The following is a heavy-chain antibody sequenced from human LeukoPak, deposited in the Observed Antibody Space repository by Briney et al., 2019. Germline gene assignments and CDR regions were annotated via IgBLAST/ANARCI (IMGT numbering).Heavy chain of an antibody. J-gene: IGHJ4*02. Sequence: PSETLSLTCTVSGGSISSSSYYWGWIRQPPGKGLEWIGSIYYSGSTYYNPSLKSRVTISVDTSKNQFSLKLSSVTAADTAVYYCARLYSGSYYFADYFDYWGQATLVTVSS. CDR3: ARLYSGSYYFADYFDY. CDR1: GGSISSSSYY. D-gene: IGHD1-26*01. V-gene: IGHV4-39*01. CDR2: IYYSGST.